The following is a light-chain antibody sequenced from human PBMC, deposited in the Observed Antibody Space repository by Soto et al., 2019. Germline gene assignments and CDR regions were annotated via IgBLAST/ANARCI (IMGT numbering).Light chain of an antibody. CDR1: QRVSSN. CDR2: AAS. J-gene: IGKJ1*01. CDR3: QQYNTWPRT. V-gene: IGKV3-15*01. Sequence: EIVMTQSPATLSVSPGERATLSCRASQRVSSNLAWYQQKRGQAPRLLIYAASTRATGIPARFSGSGYGTEFTLTISSLQSEDFAVYYCQQYNTWPRTFGQGTKVEIK.